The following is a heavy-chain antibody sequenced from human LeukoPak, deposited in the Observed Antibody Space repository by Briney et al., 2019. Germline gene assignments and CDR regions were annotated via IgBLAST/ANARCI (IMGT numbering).Heavy chain of an antibody. D-gene: IGHD2-8*01. CDR2: IYHSGST. CDR3: AREGDKYANWFNT. J-gene: IGHJ5*02. Sequence: SETLSLTCAVSGGSISSNDWWSWIRQPPGKVLEWIGEIYHSGSTNYNPSLKSRVTISVDKSKTQFSLNLSSVTAADTAVYYCAREGDKYANWFNTWGQGTLVTVSS. CDR1: GGSISSNDW. V-gene: IGHV4-4*02.